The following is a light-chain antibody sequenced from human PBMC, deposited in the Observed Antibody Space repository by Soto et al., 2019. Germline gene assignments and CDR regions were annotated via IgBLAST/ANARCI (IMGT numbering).Light chain of an antibody. CDR2: GAS. Sequence: EIVMTQSPATLSVSPGETATLSCRASQSISSNLAWYQQKPGQAPRLLISGASTRATGIPARFSGSGSGTDFTLTISSLQAEDFAVYYCQQYNDWPPCTFGQGTKLEIK. CDR1: QSISSN. V-gene: IGKV3D-15*01. CDR3: QQYNDWPPCT. J-gene: IGKJ2*02.